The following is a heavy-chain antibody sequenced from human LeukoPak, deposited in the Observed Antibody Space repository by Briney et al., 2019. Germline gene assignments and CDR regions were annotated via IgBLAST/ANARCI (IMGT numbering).Heavy chain of an antibody. CDR3: VKAAPGTAMVFDY. D-gene: IGHD5-18*01. V-gene: IGHV3-64D*06. CDR1: GFTFSSYA. Sequence: GRSMRLSSSASGFTFSSYAMHWVRQAPGKGLEYVSAISSNGGSTYYADSVKGRFTISRDNSKNTLYLQMSSLRAEDTAVYYCVKAAPGTAMVFDYWGQGTLVTVSS. CDR2: ISSNGGST. J-gene: IGHJ4*02.